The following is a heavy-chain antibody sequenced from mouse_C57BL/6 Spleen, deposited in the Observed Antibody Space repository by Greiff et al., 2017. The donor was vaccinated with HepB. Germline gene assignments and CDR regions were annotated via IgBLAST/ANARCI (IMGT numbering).Heavy chain of an antibody. CDR1: GYTFTSYW. CDR2: IDPNSGGT. CDR3: ARSGGYYGSSSGYAMDY. J-gene: IGHJ4*01. V-gene: IGHV1-72*01. Sequence: VQLQQPGAELVKPGASVKLSCKASGYTFTSYWMHWVKQRPGRGLEWIGRIDPNSGGTKYNEKFKSKATLTVDKPSSTAYMQLSSLTSADSAVYYCARSGGYYGSSSGYAMDYWGQGTSVTVSS. D-gene: IGHD1-1*01.